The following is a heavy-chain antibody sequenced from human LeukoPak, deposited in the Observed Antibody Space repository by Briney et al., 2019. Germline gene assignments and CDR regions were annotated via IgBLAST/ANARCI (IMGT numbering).Heavy chain of an antibody. CDR1: GFTFSSYW. V-gene: IGHV3-7*01. CDR2: IKQDGSEK. J-gene: IGHJ4*02. CDR3: ARDPGDSGSRFDY. Sequence: GGSLRLSCAASGFTFSSYWMSWVRQAPGKGLEWVANIKQDGSEKYYVDSVKGRFTISRDNAKNSLYLQMNSLRAEDTAVYYCARDPGDSGSRFDYWGQGTLVTVSS. D-gene: IGHD1-26*01.